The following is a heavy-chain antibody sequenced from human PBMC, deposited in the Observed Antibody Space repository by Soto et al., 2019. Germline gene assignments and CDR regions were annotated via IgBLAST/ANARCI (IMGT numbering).Heavy chain of an antibody. V-gene: IGHV1-18*01. CDR1: GYIFSNFG. D-gene: IGHD4-17*01. CDR2: VSGNDGST. Sequence: VQLVQSGGELKKPGASVKVSCQTSGYIFSNFGVSWVRQAPGQGLEWLGWVSGNDGSTGYAPNLQGRVTMTTDSAMSTAYMEIRGLKSDDTATYYCTRDFGDYRLHYWGQGTLVSVSS. J-gene: IGHJ4*02. CDR3: TRDFGDYRLHY.